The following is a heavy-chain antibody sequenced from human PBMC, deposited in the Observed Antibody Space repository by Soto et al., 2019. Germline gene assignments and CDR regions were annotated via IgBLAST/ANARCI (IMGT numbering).Heavy chain of an antibody. V-gene: IGHV1-3*01. CDR1: GYTFTGYY. CDR2: INAGNGNT. CDR3: ARAESGYFDY. J-gene: IGHJ4*02. D-gene: IGHD3-3*01. Sequence: WASVKVSCKASGYTFTGYYMHWVRQAPGQRLEWMGWINAGNGNTKYSQKFQGRVTITRDTSASTAYMELSSLRSEDTAVYYCARAESGYFDYWGQGTLVTVSS.